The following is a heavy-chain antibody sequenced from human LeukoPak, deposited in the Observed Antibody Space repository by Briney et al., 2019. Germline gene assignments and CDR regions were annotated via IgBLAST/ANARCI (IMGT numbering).Heavy chain of an antibody. Sequence: SETLSLTCAVYGGSFSGYYWSWIRRPPGKGLEWIGEINHSGSTNYNPSLKSRVTISVDTSKNQFSLKLSSVTAADTAVYYCARGPGYSYGQKDVFFDYWGQGTLVTVSS. CDR1: GGSFSGYY. V-gene: IGHV4-34*01. CDR3: ARGPGYSYGQKDVFFDY. J-gene: IGHJ4*02. CDR2: INHSGST. D-gene: IGHD5-18*01.